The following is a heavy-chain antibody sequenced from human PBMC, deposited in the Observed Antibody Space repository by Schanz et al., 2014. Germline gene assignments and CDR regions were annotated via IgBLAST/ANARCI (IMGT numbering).Heavy chain of an antibody. D-gene: IGHD2-15*01. V-gene: IGHV3-23*01. Sequence: EVQLLASGGGLVQPGGSLRLTCLTSGFTFTDHAMSWVRQAPGKGLEWVSTIASGGSHTFYADSVTGRFTISGDNSDNTLFLQMNSLRAEDTAVYYCAKVREWWPYYFDYWGQGTLVTVSS. J-gene: IGHJ4*02. CDR2: IASGGSHT. CDR3: AKVREWWPYYFDY. CDR1: GFTFTDHA.